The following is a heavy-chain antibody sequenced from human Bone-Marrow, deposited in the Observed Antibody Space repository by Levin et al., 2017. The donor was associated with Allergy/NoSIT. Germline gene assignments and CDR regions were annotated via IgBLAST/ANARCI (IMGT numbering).Heavy chain of an antibody. Sequence: PGGSLRLSCAASGFTFSNYAMNWVRQAPGEGLKWVSAITSSGDNTYYADSVKGRFSISRDNSRNTVSLQMNSLRAEDTAVYYCAKDLGLFGEFEVNYYFYYMDVWGKGTTVTVSS. J-gene: IGHJ6*03. D-gene: IGHD3-10*02. V-gene: IGHV3-23*01. CDR1: GFTFSNYA. CDR2: ITSSGDNT. CDR3: AKDLGLFGEFEVNYYFYYMDV.